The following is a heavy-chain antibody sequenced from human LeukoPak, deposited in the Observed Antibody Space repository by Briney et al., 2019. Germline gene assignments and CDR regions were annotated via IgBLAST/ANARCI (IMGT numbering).Heavy chain of an antibody. CDR1: GYSFTSYW. CDR3: ARVPFQYDMRPWGAFDI. J-gene: IGHJ3*02. D-gene: IGHD3-9*01. V-gene: IGHV5-51*01. Sequence: GESLKISCKGSGYSFTSYWIGWVRQMPGKGLEWMGIIYPGDSDTRYSPSFQGQVTISADKSISTAYLRWSSLKASDTAMYYCARVPFQYDMRPWGAFDIWGQGTMVTVSS. CDR2: IYPGDSDT.